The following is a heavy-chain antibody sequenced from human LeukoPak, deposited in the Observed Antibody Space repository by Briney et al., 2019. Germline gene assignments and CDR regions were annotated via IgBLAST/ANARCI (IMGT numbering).Heavy chain of an antibody. CDR2: ITPFNGNT. Sequence: GASVKVSCKASGYTFTSYGISWVRQAPGQALEWMGWITPFNGNTNYAQKFQDRVTITRDRSMSTAYMELSSLRSEDTAMYYCASPGGIAAAGTSGAFDIWGQGTMVTVSS. CDR1: GYTFTSYG. D-gene: IGHD6-13*01. J-gene: IGHJ3*02. V-gene: IGHV1-45*02. CDR3: ASPGGIAAAGTSGAFDI.